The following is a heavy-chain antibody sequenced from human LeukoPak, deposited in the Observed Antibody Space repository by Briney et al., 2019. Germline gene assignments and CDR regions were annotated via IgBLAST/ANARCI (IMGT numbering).Heavy chain of an antibody. D-gene: IGHD3-10*01. CDR3: ARVTGPTSTVVRGVIILAFDY. CDR1: GFTVNNNY. J-gene: IGHJ4*02. V-gene: IGHV3-53*01. Sequence: PGGSLRLSRAASGFTVNNNYMSWVRQAPGKGLEWVSIIYSGGSTYYADSVKGRFTISRDNSKNTLYLQMNSLRAEDTAVYYCARVTGPTSTVVRGVIILAFDYWGQGTLVTVSS. CDR2: IYSGGST.